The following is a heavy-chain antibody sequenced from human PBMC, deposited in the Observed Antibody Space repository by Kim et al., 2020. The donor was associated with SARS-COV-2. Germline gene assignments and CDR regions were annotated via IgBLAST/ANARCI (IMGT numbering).Heavy chain of an antibody. D-gene: IGHD1-26*01. J-gene: IGHJ4*02. CDR3: VKAVGATIFDY. V-gene: IGHV3-64D*06. Sequence: TYYEDSVKGRFTISRDNSKNTLYLQMSSLRAEDTAVYYCVKAVGATIFDYWGQGTLVTVSS. CDR2: T.